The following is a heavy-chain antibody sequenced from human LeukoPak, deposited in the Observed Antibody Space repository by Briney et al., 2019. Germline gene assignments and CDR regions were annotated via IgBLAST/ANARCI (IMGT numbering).Heavy chain of an antibody. CDR3: ATTPREYSSTWYYFDY. Sequence: PSETLSLTCTVSGGSISSSSYYWGWIRQPPGKGLEWIGSIYYSGSTYYNPSLKSRVTISVDTSKNQFSLKLSSVTAADTAVYYCATTPREYSSTWYYFDYWGQGILVTVSS. CDR2: IYYSGST. J-gene: IGHJ4*02. D-gene: IGHD6-13*01. V-gene: IGHV4-39*01. CDR1: GGSISSSSYY.